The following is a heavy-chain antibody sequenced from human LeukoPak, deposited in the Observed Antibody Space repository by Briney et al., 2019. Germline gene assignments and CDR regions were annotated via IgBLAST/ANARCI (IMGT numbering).Heavy chain of an antibody. CDR1: GFTFSSYS. CDR3: AVVGAIMRDDAFDI. V-gene: IGHV3-21*01. D-gene: IGHD1-26*01. J-gene: IGHJ3*02. CDR2: ISSSSSYI. Sequence: PGGSLRLSCAASGFTFSSYSMNWVRQAPGKGLEWVSSISSSSSYIYYADSVKGRFTISRDNAKNSLFLRINSLRAEDTAVYYCAVVGAIMRDDAFDIWGQGTMVTVSS.